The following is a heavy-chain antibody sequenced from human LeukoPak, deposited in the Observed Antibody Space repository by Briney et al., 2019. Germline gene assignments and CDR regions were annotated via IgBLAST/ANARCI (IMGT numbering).Heavy chain of an antibody. CDR2: ISVGGGAM. CDR3: ARKTDRPGAVGRDRYFDL. J-gene: IGHJ2*01. V-gene: IGHV3-48*03. D-gene: IGHD6-13*01. CDR1: GFTFSGYE. Sequence: GGSLRLSCAASGFTFSGYEMIWVRQAPGKGLEWVSYISVGGGAMFYADSVKGRFTTSRDDPKNSLYLQMNSLRDDDTAIYYCARKTDRPGAVGRDRYFDLWGRGTLITVSS.